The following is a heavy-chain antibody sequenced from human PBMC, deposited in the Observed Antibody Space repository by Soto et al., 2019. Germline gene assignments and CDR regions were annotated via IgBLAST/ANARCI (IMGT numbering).Heavy chain of an antibody. Sequence: QVQLVESGGGVVQPGRSLRLSCAASGFTFSSYGMHWVRQAPGKGLEWVAVIWYDGSNKYYADSVKGRFTISRDNSKNTLYLQMNSLRAEDTAVYYCASLALVPAAPNNWFDPWGQGTLVTVSS. CDR1: GFTFSSYG. J-gene: IGHJ5*02. CDR2: IWYDGSNK. D-gene: IGHD2-2*01. V-gene: IGHV3-33*01. CDR3: ASLALVPAAPNNWFDP.